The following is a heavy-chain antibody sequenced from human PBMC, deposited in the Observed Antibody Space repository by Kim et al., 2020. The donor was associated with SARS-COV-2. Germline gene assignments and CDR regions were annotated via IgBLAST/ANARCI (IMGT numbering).Heavy chain of an antibody. V-gene: IGHV3-9*01. CDR2: ISWNSGSI. D-gene: IGHD3-10*01. CDR3: AKDMFTMVRGVICY. CDR1: GFTFDDYA. J-gene: IGHJ4*02. Sequence: GGSLRLSCAASGFTFDDYAMHWVRQAPGKGLEWVSGISWNSGSIGYADSVKGRFTISRDNAKNSLYLQMNSLRAEDTALYYCAKDMFTMVRGVICYWGQGTLVTVSS.